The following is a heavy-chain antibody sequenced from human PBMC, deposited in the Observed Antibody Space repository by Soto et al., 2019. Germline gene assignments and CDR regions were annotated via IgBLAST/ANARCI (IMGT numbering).Heavy chain of an antibody. CDR1: GGSFSGYY. Sequence: LSLHCAVYGGSFSGYYWSWIRQPPGKGLEWIGEINHSGSTNYNPSLKSRVTISVDTSKNQFSLKLSSVTAADTAVYYCARRAFYYGMDVWGQGTTVTVSS. V-gene: IGHV4-34*01. J-gene: IGHJ6*02. CDR3: ARRAFYYGMDV. CDR2: INHSGST.